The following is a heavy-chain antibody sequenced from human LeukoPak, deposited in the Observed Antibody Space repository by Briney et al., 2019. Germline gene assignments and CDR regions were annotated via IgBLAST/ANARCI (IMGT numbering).Heavy chain of an antibody. D-gene: IGHD6-6*01. J-gene: IGHJ6*03. CDR2: IYYSGST. Sequence: SETLSLTCTVSGGSASSYYWSWIRQPPGKGLEWIGYIYYSGSTYYNPSLKSRVTISADTSKNQFSLKLSSVTAADTAVYYCARGIAARPPSRYYYYMDVWGKGTTVTVSS. V-gene: IGHV4-59*02. CDR3: ARGIAARPPSRYYYYMDV. CDR1: GGSASSYY.